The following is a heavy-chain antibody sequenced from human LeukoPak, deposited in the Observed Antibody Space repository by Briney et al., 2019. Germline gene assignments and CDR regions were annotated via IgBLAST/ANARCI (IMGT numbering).Heavy chain of an antibody. V-gene: IGHV4-4*07. D-gene: IGHD2-15*01. CDR3: ARDLYRYCTGGSCRQFDY. J-gene: IGHJ4*02. CDR1: GVSISSYY. CDR2: INTSGST. Sequence: SETLSLTCAVSGVSISSYYWSWIRQPAGKGLEWIGRINTSGSTKYNPSLKSRVIMSVDTSKNQFSLKLSSVTAADTAVYYCARDLYRYCTGGSCRQFDYWGQGTLVTVSS.